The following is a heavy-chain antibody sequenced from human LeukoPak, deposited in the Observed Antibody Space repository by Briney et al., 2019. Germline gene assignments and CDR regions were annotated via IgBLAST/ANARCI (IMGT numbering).Heavy chain of an antibody. Sequence: GGSLRLSCVTPGFVFSSHAMSWVRQAPGKGLEWVAAISNGNYYADSVKGRFTISRDNSKNTVYLQMSSLRAEDTAVYFCVREAGSCTAASCSKTNWFDPWGQGTLVTVS. CDR1: GFVFSSHA. J-gene: IGHJ5*02. CDR2: ISNGN. CDR3: VREAGSCTAASCSKTNWFDP. V-gene: IGHV3-23*05. D-gene: IGHD2-2*01.